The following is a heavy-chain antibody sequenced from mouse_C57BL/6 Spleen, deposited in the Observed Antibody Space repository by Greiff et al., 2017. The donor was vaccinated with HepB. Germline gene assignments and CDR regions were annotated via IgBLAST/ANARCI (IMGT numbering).Heavy chain of an antibody. V-gene: IGHV14-3*01. CDR3: ARWSNGGDYAMDY. CDR1: GFNIKNTY. Sequence: VQLQQSVAELVRPGASVKLSCTASGFNIKNTYMHWVKQRPEQGLEWIGRIDPANGNTKYAPKFQGKATTTADTSSTTAYLQLSSLTSEDTAIYYCARWSNGGDYAMDYWGQGTSVTVSS. J-gene: IGHJ4*01. D-gene: IGHD2-5*01. CDR2: IDPANGNT.